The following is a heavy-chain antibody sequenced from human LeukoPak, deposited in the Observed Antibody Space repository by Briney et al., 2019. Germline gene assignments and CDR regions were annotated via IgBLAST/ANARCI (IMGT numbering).Heavy chain of an antibody. J-gene: IGHJ4*02. CDR1: GFTVSSNY. CDR2: IYSGGST. CDR3: ARGEYSGSYGGVVGY. Sequence: PGGSLRLSCAASGFTVSSNYMSWVRQAPGKGLEWVSVIYSGGSTYYADSVKGRFTISRDNSKNTLYLQMNSLRAEDTAVDYCARGEYSGSYGGVVGYWGQGTLVTVSS. V-gene: IGHV3-66*01. D-gene: IGHD1-26*01.